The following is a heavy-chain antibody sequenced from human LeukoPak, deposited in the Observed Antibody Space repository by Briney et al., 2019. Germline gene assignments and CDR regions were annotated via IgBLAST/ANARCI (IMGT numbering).Heavy chain of an antibody. CDR1: GGSFSGYY. D-gene: IGHD2-15*01. V-gene: IGHV4-34*01. J-gene: IGHJ6*03. CDR2: INHSGST. CDR3: ARGYCSGGSCYYMGV. Sequence: SETLSLTCAVYGGSFSGYYWSWIRQPPGKGLEWIGEINHSGSTNYNPSLKSRVTISVDTSKNQFSLKLSSVTAADTAVYYCARGYCSGGSCYYMGVWGKGTTVTVSS.